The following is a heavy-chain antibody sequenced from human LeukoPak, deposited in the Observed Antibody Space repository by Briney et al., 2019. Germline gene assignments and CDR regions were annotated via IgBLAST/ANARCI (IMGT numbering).Heavy chain of an antibody. Sequence: SVTVSCKASGGTFSSYAISWVRQAPGPGLEWMEGIIPIFGTANYAQKFQGRVTITADKSTSTAYMELSSLRSEDTAVYYCARGYCSSTSCEAFDIWGQGTMVTVSS. J-gene: IGHJ3*02. V-gene: IGHV1-69*06. CDR2: IIPIFGTA. CDR3: ARGYCSSTSCEAFDI. CDR1: GGTFSSYA. D-gene: IGHD2-2*01.